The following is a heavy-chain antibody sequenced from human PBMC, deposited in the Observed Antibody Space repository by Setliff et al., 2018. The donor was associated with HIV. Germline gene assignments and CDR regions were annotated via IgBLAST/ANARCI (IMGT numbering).Heavy chain of an antibody. CDR2: VNPNSGDA. V-gene: IGHV1-2*02. J-gene: IGHJ6*02. CDR3: ARNFGLSPSGKYYYYYGMDI. Sequence: GASVKVSCKASGYTFTGHYLHWVRQAPGQGLEWLGWVNPNSGDAIYAQNFQGRVTMTRDTSINAAYMELRGLRSDDMAVYYCARNFGLSPSGKYYYYYGMDIWGQGTTVTVSS. D-gene: IGHD3-10*01. CDR1: GYTFTGHY.